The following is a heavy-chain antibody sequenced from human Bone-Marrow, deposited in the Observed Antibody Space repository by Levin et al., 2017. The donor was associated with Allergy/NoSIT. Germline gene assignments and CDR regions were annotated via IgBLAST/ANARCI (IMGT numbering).Heavy chain of an antibody. J-gene: IGHJ4*02. CDR1: GFTFSDYG. D-gene: IGHD3-10*01. CDR2: ISYGGATK. CDR3: AKDRTSMVRGVPGS. Sequence: GESLKISCAASGFTFSDYGMQWVRQAPGKGLEWVSFISYGGATKYYANSVKGRFTISRDNSKNTLYLQMDSLRLEDTAFYYCAKDRTSMVRGVPGSWGQGTLVTVSS. V-gene: IGHV3-30*18.